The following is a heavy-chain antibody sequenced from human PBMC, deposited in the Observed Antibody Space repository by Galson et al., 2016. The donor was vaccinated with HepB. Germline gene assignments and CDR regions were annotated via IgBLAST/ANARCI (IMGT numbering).Heavy chain of an antibody. CDR2: SFYSGKT. CDR1: GVSLSSTRSY. CDR3: PKVNRVLSDY. V-gene: IGHV4-39*01. Sequence: TLSLTCSVSGVSLSSTRSYWGWIRQTPGKGLEWIGSSFYSGKTYYTPSLKRRITISVDTSRYQFSLQLSSVTAADTAIYSFPKVNRVLSDYWGQGTLFTVSS. J-gene: IGHJ4*02. D-gene: IGHD1-14*01.